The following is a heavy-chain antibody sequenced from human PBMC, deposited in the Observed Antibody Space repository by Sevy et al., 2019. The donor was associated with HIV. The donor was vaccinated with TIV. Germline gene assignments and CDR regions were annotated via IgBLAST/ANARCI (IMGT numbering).Heavy chain of an antibody. CDR2: ISRTTTT. CDR3: AREAYYYDSRGENWFDP. D-gene: IGHD3-22*01. Sequence: GGSLRLSCKVSGFTFSVYTMHWVRQAPGKGLEWVSSISRTTTTYYADSVRGRFTISRDNGKNSLYLEMNSLRDDDTAVYYCAREAYYYDSRGENWFDPWGQGTLVTVSS. CDR1: GFTFSVYT. V-gene: IGHV3-48*02. J-gene: IGHJ5*02.